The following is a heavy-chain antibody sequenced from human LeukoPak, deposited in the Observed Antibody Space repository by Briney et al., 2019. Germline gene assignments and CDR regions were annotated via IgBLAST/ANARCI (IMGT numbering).Heavy chain of an antibody. CDR2: IYYSGST. J-gene: IGHJ4*02. Sequence: SETLSLTCTVSGGSMSSSSNYWGWIRQPPGKGLEWIGSIYYSGSTYYNPSLKSRVTISVDTSKKQFSLKLSSVTAADTAVCYCARHKAVAGAGTDCWGQGTLVIVSS. V-gene: IGHV4-39*01. CDR3: ARHKAVAGAGTDC. CDR1: GGSMSSSSNY. D-gene: IGHD6-13*01.